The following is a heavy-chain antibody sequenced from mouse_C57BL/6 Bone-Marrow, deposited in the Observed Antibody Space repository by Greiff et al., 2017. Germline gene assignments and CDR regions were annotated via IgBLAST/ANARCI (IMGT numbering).Heavy chain of an antibody. V-gene: IGHV1-47*01. D-gene: IGHD1-1*01. J-gene: IGHJ2*01. CDR3: ARRTITTDYFDY. CDR2: FHPYNDDT. CDR1: GYTFTTYP. Sequence: VKLVESGAELVKPGASVKMSCKASGYTFTTYPIEWMKQNHGKSLEWIGNFHPYNDDTKYNEKFKGKATLTVEKSSSTVYLELSRLTSEDSAVYYCARRTITTDYFDYWGQGTTLTVSS.